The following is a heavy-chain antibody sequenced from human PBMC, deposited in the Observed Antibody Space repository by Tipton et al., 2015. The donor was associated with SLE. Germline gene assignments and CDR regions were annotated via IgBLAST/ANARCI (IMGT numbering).Heavy chain of an antibody. CDR1: GGSISSYY. CDR2: IYYSGST. V-gene: IGHV4-59*01. J-gene: IGHJ3*02. Sequence: TLSLTCTVSGGSISSYYWSWIRQPPGKGLEWIGYIYYSGSTNYNPSLKSRVTISVDTSKNQFSLKLSSVTAADTAMYYCARHFLVTDAFDIWGQGTMVSVSS. CDR3: ARHFLVTDAFDI. D-gene: IGHD2-21*02.